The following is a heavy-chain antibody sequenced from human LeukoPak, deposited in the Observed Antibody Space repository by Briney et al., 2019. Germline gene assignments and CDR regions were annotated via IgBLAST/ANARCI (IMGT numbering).Heavy chain of an antibody. CDR3: ARDLVAVAGHKPYYYYYYMDV. D-gene: IGHD6-19*01. CDR2: IYHSGST. Sequence: SETLSLTCAVSGGSISSSNWWSWVRQPPGKGLEWIGEIYHSGSTNYNPSLKSRVTISVDKSKNQFSLKLSSVTAADTAVYYCARDLVAVAGHKPYYYYYYMDVWGKGTTVTISS. V-gene: IGHV4-4*02. CDR1: GGSISSSNW. J-gene: IGHJ6*03.